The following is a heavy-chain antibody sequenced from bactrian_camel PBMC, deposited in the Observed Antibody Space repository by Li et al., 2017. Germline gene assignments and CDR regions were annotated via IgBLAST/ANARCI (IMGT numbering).Heavy chain of an antibody. CDR1: GAAVSSYC. D-gene: IGHD2*01. J-gene: IGHJ4*01. CDR2: IAGSSRN. Sequence: DVQLVESGGGSVQTGGSLRLTCVASGAAVSSYCMGWFRQAPGKEREGVSWIAGSSRNDHAGPVKGRFTISQDNAKNTVSLQMNSLKPEDTAMYYCAANFGPYCSDPYLARRANFLGQGTQVTVS. V-gene: IGHV3S40*01.